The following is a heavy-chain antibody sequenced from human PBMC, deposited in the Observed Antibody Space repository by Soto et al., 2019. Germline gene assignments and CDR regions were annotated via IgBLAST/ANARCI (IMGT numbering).Heavy chain of an antibody. CDR1: GGSISSSSYY. CDR2: IYYSGST. CDR3: ARHDVYCSGGSCQSHFDY. V-gene: IGHV4-39*01. J-gene: IGHJ4*02. D-gene: IGHD2-15*01. Sequence: SETLSLTCTVSGGSISSSSYYWGWIRQPPGKGLEWIGSIYYSGSTYYNPSLKSRVTISVDTSKNQFSLKLSSVTAADTAVYYCARHDVYCSGGSCQSHFDYWGQGTLVTVSS.